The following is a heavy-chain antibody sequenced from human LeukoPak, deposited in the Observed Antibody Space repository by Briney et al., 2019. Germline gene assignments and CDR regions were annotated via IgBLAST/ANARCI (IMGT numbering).Heavy chain of an antibody. V-gene: IGHV3-66*01. CDR2: IYGGGST. CDR1: GFTVSSNY. J-gene: IGHJ6*02. D-gene: IGHD4-17*01. CDR3: AREATVYYYYGMDV. Sequence: GGSLRLSCAASGFTVSSNYMSWVRQAPRKGLEWVSVIYGGGSTYYADSVKGRFTISRDNSKNTLYLQMNSLRAEDTAVYYCAREATVYYYYGMDVWGQGTTVTV.